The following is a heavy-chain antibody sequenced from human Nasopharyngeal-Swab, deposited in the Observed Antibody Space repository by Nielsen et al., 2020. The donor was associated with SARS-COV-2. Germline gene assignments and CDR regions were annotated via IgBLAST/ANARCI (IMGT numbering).Heavy chain of an antibody. Sequence: GESLNISCAASAFTFSGYWMNLVRQAPGKGLEWVASIKQDGSEKYYVDSVKGRFTISRDNAKNSLYLQMNSLRVEDTAVYYCARVPGGYDSSGYYFDQWGQGTLVTVSS. CDR2: IKQDGSEK. D-gene: IGHD3-22*01. CDR3: ARVPGGYDSSGYYFDQ. CDR1: AFTFSGYW. J-gene: IGHJ4*02. V-gene: IGHV3-7*01.